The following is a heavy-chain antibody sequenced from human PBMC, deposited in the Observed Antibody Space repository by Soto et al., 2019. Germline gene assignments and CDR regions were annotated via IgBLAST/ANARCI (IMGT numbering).Heavy chain of an antibody. D-gene: IGHD5-12*01. CDR2: ISSSSSTI. J-gene: IGHJ4*02. CDR3: ARVGAEIVAYFDY. CDR1: GFTFSSYS. V-gene: IGHV3-48*01. Sequence: GGSLRLSCAASGFTFSSYSMNWVRQAPGKGLEWVSYISSSSSTIYYADSVKGRFTISRDNAKNSLYLQMNSLRAEDTAVYYCARVGAEIVAYFDYWGQGTLVTVSS.